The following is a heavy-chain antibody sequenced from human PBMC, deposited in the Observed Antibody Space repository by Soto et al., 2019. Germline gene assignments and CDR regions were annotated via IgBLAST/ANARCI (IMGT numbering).Heavy chain of an antibody. V-gene: IGHV4-31*03. J-gene: IGHJ5*02. CDR2: IYYSGST. Sequence: PSETLSLTCTVSGGSISSGGYYWSWIRQHPGKGLEWIGYIYYSGSTYYNPSLKSRVTISVDTSKNQFSLKLSSVTAADTAMYYCARVYGDYVAGYWFDPWGQGTLVTVSS. CDR1: GGSISSGGYY. D-gene: IGHD4-17*01. CDR3: ARVYGDYVAGYWFDP.